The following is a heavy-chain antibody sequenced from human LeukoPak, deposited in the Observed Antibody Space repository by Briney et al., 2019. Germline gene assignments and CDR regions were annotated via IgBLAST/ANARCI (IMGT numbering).Heavy chain of an antibody. Sequence: SVKVSFKASGGTFSSYAISWVRPAPGQGLEWMGGIIPIFGTANYAQKFQGRVTITTDESTSTAYMELSSLRSEDTAVYYCARGEYSYGYEGYYYYMDVWGKGTTVTVSS. CDR3: ARGEYSYGYEGYYYYMDV. CDR1: GGTFSSYA. D-gene: IGHD5-18*01. J-gene: IGHJ6*03. V-gene: IGHV1-69*05. CDR2: IIPIFGTA.